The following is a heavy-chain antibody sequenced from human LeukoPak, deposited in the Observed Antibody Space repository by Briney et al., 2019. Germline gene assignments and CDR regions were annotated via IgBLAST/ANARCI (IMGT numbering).Heavy chain of an antibody. CDR2: IYHSGST. D-gene: IGHD7-27*01. Sequence: SETLSQTFPFTGGTLTNYHWGWIRQPPSRGRAGMGDIYHSGSTNYNPSLMSRVPMSEDPSKSQFSLKLNSVTPADTAVYYCARGSLGISRGDYFGHWGQGALVTVSS. J-gene: IGHJ4*02. CDR3: ARGSLGISRGDYFGH. CDR1: GGTLTNYH. V-gene: IGHV4-59*01.